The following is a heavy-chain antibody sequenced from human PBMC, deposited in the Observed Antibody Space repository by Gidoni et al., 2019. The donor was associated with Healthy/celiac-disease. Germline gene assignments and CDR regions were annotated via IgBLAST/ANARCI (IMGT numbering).Heavy chain of an antibody. CDR1: GYSFTSYW. D-gene: IGHD6-19*01. CDR3: ARPRVPGEQFYGMDV. J-gene: IGHJ6*02. V-gene: IGHV5-10-1*03. Sequence: DVQLVQSGAEVKTPGESLRISCTGSGYSFTSYWISWVRQMPGKGLEWMGRIDPSDSYTNYSPSFQGHVTISADKSISTAYLQWSSLKASDTAMYYCARPRVPGEQFYGMDVWGQGTTVTVSS. CDR2: IDPSDSYT.